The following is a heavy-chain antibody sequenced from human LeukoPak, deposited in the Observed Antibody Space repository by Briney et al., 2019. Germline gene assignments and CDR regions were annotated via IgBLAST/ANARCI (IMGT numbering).Heavy chain of an antibody. CDR3: ASQDPAAGTGYFDY. CDR1: GFTFSSYS. CDR2: ISSSSSYI. Sequence: GGSLRLSCAASGFTFSSYSTNWVRQAPGKGLEWVSSISSSSSYIYYADSVKGRFTISRDNAKNSLYLQMNSLRAEDTAVYYCASQDPAAGTGYFDYWGQGTLVTVSS. D-gene: IGHD6-13*01. J-gene: IGHJ4*02. V-gene: IGHV3-21*01.